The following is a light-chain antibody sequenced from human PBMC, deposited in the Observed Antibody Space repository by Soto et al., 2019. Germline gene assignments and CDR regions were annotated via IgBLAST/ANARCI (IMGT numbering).Light chain of an antibody. V-gene: IGKV2-30*01. Sequence: DVVMTQSPLSLPVTLGQPASISCRASRSLVYSDGNSYLSWYHQRPGQSPRRLIYTTSNRASGGPGRILGRGSGTEFPPEIRRVEGEDIGIYYCMQGTHWPPYTFGQGTKLEIK. CDR1: RSLVYSDGNSY. CDR3: MQGTHWPPYT. CDR2: TTS. J-gene: IGKJ2*01.